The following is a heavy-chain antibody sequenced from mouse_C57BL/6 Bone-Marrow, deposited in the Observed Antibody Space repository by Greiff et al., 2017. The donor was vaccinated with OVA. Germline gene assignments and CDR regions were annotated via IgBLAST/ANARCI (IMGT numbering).Heavy chain of an antibody. V-gene: IGHV5-4*01. Sequence: EVQGVESGGGLVKPGGSLKLSCAASGFTFSSYAMSWVRQTPEKRLEWVATISDGGSYTYYPDNVKGRFTISRDNAKNNLYLQMSHLKSEDTAMYYCARGYSYYYGSRNVGGPWYFDVWGTGTTVTVSS. D-gene: IGHD1-1*01. CDR2: ISDGGSYT. J-gene: IGHJ1*03. CDR1: GFTFSSYA. CDR3: ARGYSYYYGSRNVGGPWYFDV.